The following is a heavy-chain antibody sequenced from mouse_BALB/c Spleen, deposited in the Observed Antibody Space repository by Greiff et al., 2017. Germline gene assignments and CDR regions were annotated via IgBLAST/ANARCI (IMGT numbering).Heavy chain of an antibody. CDR1: GFTFSSFG. J-gene: IGHJ2*01. CDR3: AREGVYYGNYPDY. Sequence: EVQGVESGGGLVQPGGSRKLSCAASGFTFSSFGMHWVRQAPEKGLEWVAYISSGSSTIYYADTVKGRFTISRDNPKNTLFLQMTSLRSEDTAMYYCAREGVYYGNYPDYWGQGTTLTVSS. D-gene: IGHD1-1*02. V-gene: IGHV5-17*02. CDR2: ISSGSSTI.